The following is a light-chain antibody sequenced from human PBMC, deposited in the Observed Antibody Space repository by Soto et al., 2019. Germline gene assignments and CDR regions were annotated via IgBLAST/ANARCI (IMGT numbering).Light chain of an antibody. CDR2: GAS. V-gene: IGKV1-39*01. Sequence: DIQMTPSPSSLSASVGDRVTITCRSSQSISIHLNWYQQKPGKAPNLLIYGASSLKSGVPARFRGSGSGTDFTLTISSLQPEDFAIYYCQQTYTTPEITFGQGTRLEIK. CDR3: QQTYTTPEIT. CDR1: QSISIH. J-gene: IGKJ5*01.